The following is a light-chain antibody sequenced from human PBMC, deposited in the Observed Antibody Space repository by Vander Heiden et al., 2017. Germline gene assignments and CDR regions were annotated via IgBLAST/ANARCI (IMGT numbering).Light chain of an antibody. CDR3: SSYTSSNTLVV. CDR1: TSDIGGYNY. J-gene: IGLJ2*01. V-gene: IGLV2-14*01. CDR2: DVS. Sequence: QSALTQPASVSGSPGQSITISCTGTTSDIGGYNYVSWYQHHPGKAPKLMIHDVSQRPSGVSSRFSGSKSGNTASLTISGLQAEDEADYYFSSYTSSNTLVVFGGGTKLTVL.